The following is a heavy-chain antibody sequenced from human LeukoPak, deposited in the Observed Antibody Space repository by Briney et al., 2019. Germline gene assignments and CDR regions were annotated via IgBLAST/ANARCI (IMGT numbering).Heavy chain of an antibody. CDR2: INHSGNT. CDR1: GGSLSGYY. J-gene: IGHJ4*02. V-gene: IGHV4-34*01. CDR3: ARQGSGSSYYYYTFPY. D-gene: IGHD1-26*01. Sequence: PSETLSLTCAVYGGSLSGYYWSWIRQPPGKGLEWIGEINHSGNTNYNPSLKSRVTMSVDTSKNHFYVKLSSVTAADTAVYYCARQGSGSSYYYYTFPYWGQGTLVTVSS.